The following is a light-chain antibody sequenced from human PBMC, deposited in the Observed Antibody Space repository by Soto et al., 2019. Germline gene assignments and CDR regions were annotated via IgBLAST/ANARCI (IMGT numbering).Light chain of an antibody. CDR2: DNN. Sequence: QSVLTQPPSVSGAPGQRVSISCTGSSSNIGAGYNVHWYQQLPRTAPKLLIYDNNNRPSGVPDRFSGSKSGTSASLAITGLQAEDEADYYCQSYDTSLSGFYVFGTGTKLTVL. CDR3: QSYDTSLSGFYV. CDR1: SSNIGAGYN. J-gene: IGLJ1*01. V-gene: IGLV1-40*01.